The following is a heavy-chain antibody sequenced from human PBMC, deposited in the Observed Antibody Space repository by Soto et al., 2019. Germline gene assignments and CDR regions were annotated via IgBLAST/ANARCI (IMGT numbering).Heavy chain of an antibody. CDR3: AKSRGWGTNYDILTGYSS. CDR2: ISWNSGSI. J-gene: IGHJ4*02. Sequence: GGSLRLSCAASGFTFDDYAMHWVRQAPGKGLEWVSGISWNSGSIGYADSVKGRFTISRDNAKNSLYLQMNSLRAEDTALYYCAKSRGWGTNYDILTGYSSWGQGTLVTVSS. CDR1: GFTFDDYA. D-gene: IGHD3-9*01. V-gene: IGHV3-9*01.